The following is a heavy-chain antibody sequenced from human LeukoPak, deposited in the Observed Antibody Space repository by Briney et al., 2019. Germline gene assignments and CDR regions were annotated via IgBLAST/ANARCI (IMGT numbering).Heavy chain of an antibody. CDR2: INHSGST. CDR1: GGSFSGYY. V-gene: IGHV4-34*01. D-gene: IGHD3-22*01. J-gene: IGHJ4*02. Sequence: SETLSLTCAVYGGSFSGYYWSWIRQPPGKGLEWIGEINHSGSTNYNPSLKSRVTISVDTSKNQFSLKLSSVTAADTAVYYCARRGPAVHYYDSSGYRRPFDYWGQGTLVTVSS. CDR3: ARRGPAVHYYDSSGYRRPFDY.